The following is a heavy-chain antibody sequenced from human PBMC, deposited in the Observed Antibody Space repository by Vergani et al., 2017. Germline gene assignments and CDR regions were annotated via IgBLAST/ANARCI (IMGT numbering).Heavy chain of an antibody. J-gene: IGHJ4*02. CDR1: GFSLSTSGMC. V-gene: IGHV2-70*15. CDR2: IDWDDDK. Sequence: QVTLRESGPALVKPTQTLTLTCTFSGFSLSTSGMCVSWIRQPPGKALEWLARIDWDDDKYYSTSLKTRLTISKDTSKNQVVLTMTNIDPVDTATYYCARSGYCSSTSCPFDYWGQGTLVTVSS. CDR3: ARSGYCSSTSCPFDY. D-gene: IGHD2-2*01.